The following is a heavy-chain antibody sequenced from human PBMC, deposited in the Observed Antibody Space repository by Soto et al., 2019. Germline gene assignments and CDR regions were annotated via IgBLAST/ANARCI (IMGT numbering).Heavy chain of an antibody. D-gene: IGHD2-8*01. CDR3: ARRSNLVKMVDGLDY. Sequence: SETLSLTCTVSGGSITSSNYYWAGIRQPPGKGGEWMGSIYYSGSTSYNLSLKSRVTISVDTSKNRFSLKLSAVPAAHTAVYYCARRSNLVKMVDGLDYWGQGTLVTVSS. V-gene: IGHV4-39*01. J-gene: IGHJ4*02. CDR2: IYYSGST. CDR1: GGSITSSNYY.